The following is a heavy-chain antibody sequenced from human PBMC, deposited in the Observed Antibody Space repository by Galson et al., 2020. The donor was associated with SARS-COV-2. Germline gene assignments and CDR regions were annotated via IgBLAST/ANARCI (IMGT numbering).Heavy chain of an antibody. CDR2: VLNSGTT. Sequence: SETLSLTCTVSGGSIRSSNYYWGWIRQPPGKGLEWIGSVLNSGTTHYSPSLQSRVTISVDTSKNQFSLNLNSVTAADTAMYYCARDATSSGWYNWFDPWCQGTLVTVSS. V-gene: IGHV4-39*07. J-gene: IGHJ5*02. CDR1: GGSIRSSNYY. CDR3: ARDATSSGWYNWFDP. D-gene: IGHD6-19*01.